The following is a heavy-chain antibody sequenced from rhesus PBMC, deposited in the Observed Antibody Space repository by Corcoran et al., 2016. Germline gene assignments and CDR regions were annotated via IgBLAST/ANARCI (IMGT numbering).Heavy chain of an antibody. V-gene: IGHV4-147*01. Sequence: QVQLQESGPGLVKSSETLSLTCAVSGAFVNSNSWTWIRQPPGKGLEWIGRIFGDGGSTSSHPSLARRVTISRDTSKNQFSLKLNSVTAADTAVYYCGRGRVVNDRGLDSWGQGVLVTVSS. CDR1: GAFVNSNS. CDR3: GRGRVVNDRGLDS. CDR2: IFGDGGST. J-gene: IGHJ4*01. D-gene: IGHD3-28*01.